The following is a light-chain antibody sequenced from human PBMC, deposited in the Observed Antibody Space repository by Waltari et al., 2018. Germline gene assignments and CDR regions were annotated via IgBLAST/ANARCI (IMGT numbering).Light chain of an antibody. J-gene: IGKJ4*01. CDR2: TTS. CDR1: QTISGY. CDR3: QQSYRTPPLT. Sequence: DIQMTQSPSPLSASVGDRVTITCRASQTISGYLNWYQQKPRKAPKVLIYTTSSLQSGGPPRFSWSGSGTDLSLTISSLQPEDFASYYCQQSYRTPPLTFGGGTKVEIK. V-gene: IGKV1-39*01.